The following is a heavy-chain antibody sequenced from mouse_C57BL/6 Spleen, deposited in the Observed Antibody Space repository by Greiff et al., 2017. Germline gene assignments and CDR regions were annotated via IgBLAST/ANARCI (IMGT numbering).Heavy chain of an antibody. D-gene: IGHD2-2*01. CDR3: AREGVVTSFYYAMDY. V-gene: IGHV1-55*01. J-gene: IGHJ4*01. CDR2: IYPGSGST. Sequence: QVQLQQPGAELVKPGASVKMSCTASGYTFTSYWITWVKQRPGQGLEWIGDIYPGSGSTNYNEKFKSKATLTVDTSSSTAYMQLSSLTSEDSAVYYCAREGVVTSFYYAMDYWGQGTSVTVSS. CDR1: GYTFTSYW.